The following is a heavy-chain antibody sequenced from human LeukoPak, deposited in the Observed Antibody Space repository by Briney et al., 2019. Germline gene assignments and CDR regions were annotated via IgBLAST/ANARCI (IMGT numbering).Heavy chain of an antibody. J-gene: IGHJ4*02. CDR2: ISSSSSYI. V-gene: IGHV3-21*01. D-gene: IGHD6-13*01. Sequence: GGSLRLSCAASGFTFRDYYMSWVRKAPGKGLDWDSSISSSSSYIYYADSVKGRFTISRDNAKNSLYLQMNSLRAEDTAVYYCARAGRQLVPFGYWGQGTLVTVSS. CDR1: GFTFRDYY. CDR3: ARAGRQLVPFGY.